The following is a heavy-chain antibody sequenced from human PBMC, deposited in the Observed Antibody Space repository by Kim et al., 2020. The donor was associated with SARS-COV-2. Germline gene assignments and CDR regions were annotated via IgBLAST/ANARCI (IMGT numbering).Heavy chain of an antibody. V-gene: IGHV4-39*01. J-gene: IGHJ4*02. CDR2: IYYSGST. CDR3: ARLRYYDFWSGYSPYFDY. D-gene: IGHD3-3*01. Sequence: SETLSLTCTVSGGSISSSSYYWGWIRQPPGKGLEWIGSIYYSGSTYYNPSLKSRVTISVDTSKNQFSLKLSSVTAADTAVYYCARLRYYDFWSGYSPYFDYWGQGTLVTVSS. CDR1: GGSISSSSYY.